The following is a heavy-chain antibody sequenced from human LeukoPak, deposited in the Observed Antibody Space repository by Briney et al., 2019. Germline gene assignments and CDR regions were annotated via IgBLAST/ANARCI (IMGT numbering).Heavy chain of an antibody. D-gene: IGHD6-19*01. V-gene: IGHV4-39*07. CDR2: ADYSGGT. J-gene: IGHJ4*02. CDR3: AGERGEEYSSGWYKTNYFDN. CDR1: GDSVSSVTDY. Sequence: SETLSLTCTVAGDSVSSVTDYWARIRQPPGKGLEWIASADYSGGTYYNPSLESRVAISADMSKKQISLTLTSVTGADTAVYYCAGERGEEYSSGWYKTNYFDNWGQGIRVTVSS.